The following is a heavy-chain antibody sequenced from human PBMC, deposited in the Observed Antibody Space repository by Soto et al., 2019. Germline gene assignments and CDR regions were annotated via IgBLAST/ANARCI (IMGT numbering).Heavy chain of an antibody. CDR2: IYYSGNT. J-gene: IGHJ6*02. CDR1: GDSMSPFY. D-gene: IGHD3-3*01. V-gene: IGHV4-59*13. Sequence: SETLSLTCTVSGDSMSPFYWNWIRQSPGKGLEWIGYIYYSGNTNYNPSLKSRVAISVDTSKNQFYLKLSSVTAADTAVYYCARGVYDYWSGYYAGSGLDVWGQGTTVTAP. CDR3: ARGVYDYWSGYYAGSGLDV.